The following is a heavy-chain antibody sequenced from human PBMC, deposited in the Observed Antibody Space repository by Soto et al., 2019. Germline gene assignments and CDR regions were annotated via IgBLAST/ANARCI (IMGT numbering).Heavy chain of an antibody. Sequence: QVQLQEAGPGLVKPSQTLSLTCTFSGGSLSSGDYYWSWIRQPPGKGLEWIGYIYYSGNTYSNPSIKSRLTISVDTSKSQFSLKLTSVTAADTAVYYCAREDGDYPRYFDLWGRGTLVTVSS. CDR1: GGSLSSGDYY. J-gene: IGHJ2*01. D-gene: IGHD4-17*01. V-gene: IGHV4-30-4*01. CDR2: IYYSGNT. CDR3: AREDGDYPRYFDL.